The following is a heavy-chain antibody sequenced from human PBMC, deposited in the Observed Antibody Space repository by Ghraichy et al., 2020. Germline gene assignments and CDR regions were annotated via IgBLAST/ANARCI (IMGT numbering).Heavy chain of an antibody. Sequence: GGSLRLSCEASGFTFKNYWMTWVRQAPGKGLEWVANIKQDGSEKHYADSVKGRFTISRDNAKNSLSLQMNALRAEDTAVYYCAKEASTVLGVHIQGLGYVYAGMDVWGQGTTVTVSS. CDR1: GFTFKNYW. J-gene: IGHJ6*02. D-gene: IGHD3-3*01. CDR3: AKEASTVLGVHIQGLGYVYAGMDV. CDR2: IKQDGSEK. V-gene: IGHV3-7*03.